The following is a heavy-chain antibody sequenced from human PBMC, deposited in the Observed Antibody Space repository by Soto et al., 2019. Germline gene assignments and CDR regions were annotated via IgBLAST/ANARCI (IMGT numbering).Heavy chain of an antibody. J-gene: IGHJ4*02. V-gene: IGHV3-64D*06. CDR3: VKDQGGYSGYVFDY. D-gene: IGHD5-12*01. CDR1: GFTFSNYA. Sequence: PGGSLRLSCAASGFTFSNYAMTWVRQAPGKGLEYVSAISSNGGSTYYADSVKGRFTISRDNSKNTLYLQMSSLRAEDTAVYYCVKDQGGYSGYVFDYWGQGTLVTVSS. CDR2: ISSNGGST.